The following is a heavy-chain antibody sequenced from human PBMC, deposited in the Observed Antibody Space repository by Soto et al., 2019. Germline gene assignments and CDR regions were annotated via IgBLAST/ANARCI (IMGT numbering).Heavy chain of an antibody. D-gene: IGHD2-2*02. V-gene: IGHV3-23*01. Sequence: GGSLRLSCAASGFTFSSYAMSWVRQAPGKGLEWVSAISGSGGSTYYADSVKGRFTISRDNSKNTLYLQMNSLRAEDTAVYYCAKKGGIVVPAAILGYFDYWGQGTLVTVSS. CDR1: GFTFSSYA. CDR3: AKKGGIVVPAAILGYFDY. CDR2: ISGSGGST. J-gene: IGHJ4*02.